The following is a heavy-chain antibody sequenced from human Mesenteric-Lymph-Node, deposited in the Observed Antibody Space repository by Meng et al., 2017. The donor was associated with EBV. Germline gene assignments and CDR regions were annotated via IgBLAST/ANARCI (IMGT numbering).Heavy chain of an antibody. CDR2: ISTSGSYI. Sequence: VQVVGSGGGLVKPGGSLRLSCAASGFTFSSYSMNWVRQAPGKGLEWVSSISTSGSYIYYADSVKGRFTISRDNAKNSVYLQMNSLRVEDTAVYYCARVSGWYVWGQGTLVTVSS. CDR1: GFTFSSYS. V-gene: IGHV3-21*01. D-gene: IGHD6-19*01. J-gene: IGHJ4*02. CDR3: ARVSGWYV.